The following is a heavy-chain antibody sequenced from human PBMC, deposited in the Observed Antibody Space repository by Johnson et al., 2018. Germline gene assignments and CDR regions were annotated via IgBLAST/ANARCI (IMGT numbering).Heavy chain of an antibody. V-gene: IGHV1-46*01. D-gene: IGHD3-10*01. J-gene: IGHJ3*02. CDR1: GYTFTSYY. Sequence: QVQLVESGAEVKKPGASVKVSCKASGYTFTSYYMHWVRQAPGQGLEWMGIINPSGGSTSYAQKFQGRVTMTRDPSTSTVYMELSSLRSEDTAVYYCAREGLARGAFGIWGQGTMVTVSS. CDR2: INPSGGST. CDR3: AREGLARGAFGI.